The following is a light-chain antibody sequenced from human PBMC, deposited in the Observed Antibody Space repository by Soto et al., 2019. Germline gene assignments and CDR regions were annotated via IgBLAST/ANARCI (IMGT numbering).Light chain of an antibody. CDR1: SSNIGSNY. V-gene: IGLV1-47*02. CDR3: AAWDDSLSGYVV. J-gene: IGLJ2*01. Sequence: QSVLTQPPSASGTPGQRVTISCSGSSSNIGSNYVYWYQQLPGTAPKLLIYSNNQRPSGVPDRFSGSKSGTSASLAISGRRSEDEADYYCAAWDDSLSGYVVFGGGTKVTVL. CDR2: SNN.